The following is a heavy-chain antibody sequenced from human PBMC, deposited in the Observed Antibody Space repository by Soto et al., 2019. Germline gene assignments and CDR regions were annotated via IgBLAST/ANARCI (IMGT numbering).Heavy chain of an antibody. CDR3: GTYTVGEGGRGY. V-gene: IGHV4-4*09. D-gene: IGHD3-16*01. J-gene: IGHJ4*02. CDR1: GGSMRGQH. Sequence: QVQLQESGPGLVKPSETLSLTCTVSGGSMRGQHWSWIRQPPGKGLEWIGHHSDSTNYNPSLKSRITISTATSKIQLSLRRSSVTAADTAVYYWGTYTVGEGGRGYWGQGTLVTVSS. CDR2: HHSDST.